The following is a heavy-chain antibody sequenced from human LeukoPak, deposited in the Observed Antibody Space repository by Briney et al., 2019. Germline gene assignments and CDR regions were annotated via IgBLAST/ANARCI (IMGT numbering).Heavy chain of an antibody. D-gene: IGHD3-10*01. J-gene: IGHJ6*02. CDR2: IYYSGIT. V-gene: IGHV4-31*03. Sequence: PSETLSLTCTVSGGSISSGVYYWSWIRQDPGKGLEWIGYIYYSGITYYNPSLKSRVTISVDTSRSQFSLSLSSVTAADTAVYYCARDPRGYGMDVWGQGTTVTVSS. CDR1: GGSISSGVYY. CDR3: ARDPRGYGMDV.